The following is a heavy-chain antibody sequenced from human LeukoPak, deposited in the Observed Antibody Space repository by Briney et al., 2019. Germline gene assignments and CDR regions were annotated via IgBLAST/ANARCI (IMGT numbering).Heavy chain of an antibody. CDR2: IYSGGST. Sequence: GGSLRLSCAASGFTVSSNYMSWVRQAPGKGLEWVSVIYSGGSTYYADSVKGRFTISRDNSKNTMYLQMNSLRVDDTAVYYCATERGSSDAFAFWGQGTKVTVFS. D-gene: IGHD1-26*01. J-gene: IGHJ3*01. CDR3: ATERGSSDAFAF. V-gene: IGHV3-53*01. CDR1: GFTVSSNY.